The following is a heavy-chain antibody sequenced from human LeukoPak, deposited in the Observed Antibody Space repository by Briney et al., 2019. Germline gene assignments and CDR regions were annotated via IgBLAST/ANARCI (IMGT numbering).Heavy chain of an antibody. D-gene: IGHD3-3*01. Sequence: ASVKVSCKASGYTFTSYDINWVRQATGQGLEWMGWMNPNSGNTGYAQKFQGRVTMTRNTSISTAYMELSSLRSEDTAVYYCARLRDLRITIFGVDRLGYNGGYYFDYWGQGTLVTVSS. CDR1: GYTFTSYD. CDR2: MNPNSGNT. V-gene: IGHV1-8*01. J-gene: IGHJ4*02. CDR3: ARLRDLRITIFGVDRLGYNGGYYFDY.